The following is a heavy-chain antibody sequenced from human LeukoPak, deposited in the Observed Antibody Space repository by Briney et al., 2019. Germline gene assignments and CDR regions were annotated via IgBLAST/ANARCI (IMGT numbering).Heavy chain of an antibody. CDR3: AREWEGGFFSMAFNI. J-gene: IGHJ3*02. Sequence: GRSLPLFCAASGFTFSAEVMHWVRQAPGKGPEWVAVIWYDGSNKYYADSVKGRFTISRDNSKNTLYLQMNRLRAEDTAVYYCAREWEGGFFSMAFNIWGQGTLVTVSS. CDR1: GFTFSAEV. V-gene: IGHV3-33*01. CDR2: IWYDGSNK. D-gene: IGHD1-26*01.